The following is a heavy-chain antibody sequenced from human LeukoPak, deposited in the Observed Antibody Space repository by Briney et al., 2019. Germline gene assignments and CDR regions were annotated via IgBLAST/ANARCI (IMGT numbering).Heavy chain of an antibody. V-gene: IGHV4-61*08. CDR2: IYSSGSA. J-gene: IGHJ4*02. CDR1: GGSISSGGYY. CDR3: ARYCSGGDCYSKALDY. D-gene: IGHD2-15*01. Sequence: MPSQTLSLTCTVSGGSISSGGYYWSWIRQPPGKGLEWIGYIYSSGSANYNPSLKSRLTISVDTSLNQFSLKLNSVTAADTAVYYCARYCSGGDCYSKALDYWGQGILVTVSS.